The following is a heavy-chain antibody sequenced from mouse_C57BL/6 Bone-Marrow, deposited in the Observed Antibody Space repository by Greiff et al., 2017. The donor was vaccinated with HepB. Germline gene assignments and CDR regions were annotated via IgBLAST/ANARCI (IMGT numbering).Heavy chain of an antibody. CDR1: GYTFTTYP. V-gene: IGHV1-47*01. D-gene: IGHD2-4*01. J-gene: IGHJ3*01. CDR3: ARIYYDYDLGFAY. CDR2: FHPYNDDT. Sequence: LVESGAELVKPGASVKMSCKASGYTFTTYPIEWMKQNHGKSLEWIGNFHPYNDDTKYNEKFKGKATLTVEKSSSTVYLELSRLTSDDSAVYYCARIYYDYDLGFAYWGQGTLVTVSA.